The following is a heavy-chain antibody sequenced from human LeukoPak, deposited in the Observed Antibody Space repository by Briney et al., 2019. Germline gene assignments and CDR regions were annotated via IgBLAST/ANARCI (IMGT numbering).Heavy chain of an antibody. CDR2: ITSSSDSI. CDR3: ARDPVEWELLLDY. D-gene: IGHD1-26*01. Sequence: GGSLRLSCATSGFTFSAYSMIWVRQTPGKGLECLSYITSSSDSIHYADSVRGRFTVSRDNAKNSLYLQMNSLRDEDTAVYYCARDPVEWELLLDYWGQGTLVTVSS. V-gene: IGHV3-48*02. J-gene: IGHJ4*02. CDR1: GFTFSAYS.